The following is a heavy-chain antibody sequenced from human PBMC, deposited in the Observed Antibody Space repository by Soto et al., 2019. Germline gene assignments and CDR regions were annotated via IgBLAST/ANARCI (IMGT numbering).Heavy chain of an antibody. CDR3: ARDQDKGYSSGWYENNWFDP. J-gene: IGHJ5*02. V-gene: IGHV6-1*01. D-gene: IGHD6-19*01. CDR1: GDSVSSNSAA. CDR2: TYYRSKWYN. Sequence: SQTLSLTCAISGDSVSSNSAAWNWIRQSPSRGLEWLGRTYYRSKWYNDYAVSVKSRITINPDTSKNQLSLQLNSVTPEDTAVYYCARDQDKGYSSGWYENNWFDPWGQGTLVTVSS.